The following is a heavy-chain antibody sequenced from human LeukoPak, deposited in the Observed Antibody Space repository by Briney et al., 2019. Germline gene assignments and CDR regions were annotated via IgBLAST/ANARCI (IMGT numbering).Heavy chain of an antibody. Sequence: WETLSPTCTVSGGSISSYYWSWIRQPPGKGLEWIGYIYYSGSTNYNPSLKSRVTISVDTSKNQFSLKLSSVTAADTAVYYCARALGMDYAFDIWGQGTMVTVSS. CDR1: GGSISSYY. D-gene: IGHD7-27*01. V-gene: IGHV4-59*01. CDR2: IYYSGST. J-gene: IGHJ3*02. CDR3: ARALGMDYAFDI.